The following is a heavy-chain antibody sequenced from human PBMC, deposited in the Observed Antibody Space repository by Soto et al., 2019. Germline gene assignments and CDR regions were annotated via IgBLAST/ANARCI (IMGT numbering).Heavy chain of an antibody. CDR3: AVTMVRGVRDWFDP. J-gene: IGHJ5*02. D-gene: IGHD3-10*01. Sequence: SETLSLTCGVYGGSFSGYYWSWIRQPPGKGLEWIGEINHSGSTNYNPSLKSRVTISVDTSKNQSSLKLSSVTAADTAVYYCAVTMVRGVRDWFDPWGQGTLVTVSS. CDR2: INHSGST. V-gene: IGHV4-34*01. CDR1: GGSFSGYY.